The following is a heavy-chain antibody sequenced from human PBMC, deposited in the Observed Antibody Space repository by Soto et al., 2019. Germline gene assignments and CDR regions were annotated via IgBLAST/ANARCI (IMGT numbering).Heavy chain of an antibody. CDR3: AGVGGVDGYNYFNY. V-gene: IGHV4-39*07. Sequence: PSETLSLTCTVSGGSFSKSSYYWGWIRQPPGKGLEWIGNVHYSGRTYYNPSLKSRVTISVDTSKNQFSLKLSSVTAADTAVYFCAGVGGVDGYNYFNYWGQGTQVTVSS. D-gene: IGHD2-8*02. J-gene: IGHJ4*02. CDR2: VHYSGRT. CDR1: GGSFSKSSYY.